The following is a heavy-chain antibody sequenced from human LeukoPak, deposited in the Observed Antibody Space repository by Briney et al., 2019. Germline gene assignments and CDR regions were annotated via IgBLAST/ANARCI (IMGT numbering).Heavy chain of an antibody. D-gene: IGHD3-22*01. V-gene: IGHV1-69*13. CDR3: ARADSSGYYSPFDY. Sequence: GASVKVSCKASGGTFSSYAISGVRQAPGQGLEWMGGIIPIFGTANYAQKFQGRVTITADESTSTAYMELSSLRSEDTAVYYCARADSSGYYSPFDYWGQGTLVTVSS. CDR1: GGTFSSYA. CDR2: IIPIFGTA. J-gene: IGHJ4*02.